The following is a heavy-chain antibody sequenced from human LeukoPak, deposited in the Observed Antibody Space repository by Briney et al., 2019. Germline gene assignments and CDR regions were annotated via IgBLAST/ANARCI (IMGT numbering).Heavy chain of an antibody. Sequence: GASVKVSCKASGYTFTSYYMHWVRQAPGQGLEWMGIINPSGGSTSYAQKFQGRVTMTRDTSTSTAYMELSSLRSEDTAVYYCARVRYYGGEIEGGFDIWGQGTMVTVSS. V-gene: IGHV1-46*01. D-gene: IGHD4-17*01. CDR3: ARVRYYGGEIEGGFDI. CDR1: GYTFTSYY. J-gene: IGHJ3*02. CDR2: INPSGGST.